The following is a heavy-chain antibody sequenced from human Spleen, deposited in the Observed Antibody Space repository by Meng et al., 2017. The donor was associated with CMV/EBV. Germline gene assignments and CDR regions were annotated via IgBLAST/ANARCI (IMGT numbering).Heavy chain of an antibody. D-gene: IGHD1-26*01. V-gene: IGHV6-1*01. J-gene: IGHJ4*02. CDR3: ARDPEYSYSNLDH. CDR1: GDSFSIDVAA. CDR2: TYYRSKWHY. Sequence: QVPLPQPGPGLLTPPQTLPLTLAISGDSFSIDVAAWNWVRKSPWRGLEWLGRTYYRSKWHYAYAASVKGRMTINPDTSKNQFSLLLNSVTPEDTAVYYCARDPEYSYSNLDHWGQGTLVTVSS.